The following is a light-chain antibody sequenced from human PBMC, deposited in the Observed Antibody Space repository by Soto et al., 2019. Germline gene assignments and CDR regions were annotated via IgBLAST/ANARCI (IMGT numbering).Light chain of an antibody. CDR1: SSNIGAGYD. CDR3: QSFDTNLRGKV. J-gene: IGLJ3*02. CDR2: GNN. V-gene: IGLV1-40*01. Sequence: QTVVTQPPSVSGALGQRVTISCSGTSSNIGAGYDVHWYHQVPGTAPKLLIYGNNNRPSGVPDRFSGSRSGTSASLAITGLQAEDEADYYCQSFDTNLRGKVFGGGTKLTVL.